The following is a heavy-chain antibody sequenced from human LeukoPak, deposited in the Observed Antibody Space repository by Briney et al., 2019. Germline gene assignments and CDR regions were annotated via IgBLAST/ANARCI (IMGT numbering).Heavy chain of an antibody. V-gene: IGHV3-64*01. D-gene: IGHD2-15*01. Sequence: PGGSLRLSCAASGFTFNNYAMHWVRQAPGKGLEYVSSISSNGGSTYYGNSVKGRFTISRDNSKNTLYLQMGGLRAEDMAVYYCARRYCSGATCYYDYWGQGTLVAVSS. J-gene: IGHJ4*02. CDR2: ISSNGGST. CDR1: GFTFNNYA. CDR3: ARRYCSGATCYYDY.